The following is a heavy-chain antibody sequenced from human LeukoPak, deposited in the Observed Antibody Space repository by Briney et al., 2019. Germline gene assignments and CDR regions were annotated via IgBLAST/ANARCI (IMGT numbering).Heavy chain of an antibody. V-gene: IGHV1-18*01. Sequence: ASVKVSCKASGYTFTSYGISWVRQAPGQGLEWMGWISAYNGNTNYAQKFQGRVTMTRDTSTSTAYMDLSSLTSEDTASYYCARSDSWNDAFDMWGQGTPVSVSS. J-gene: IGHJ3*02. CDR3: ARSDSWNDAFDM. D-gene: IGHD1-1*01. CDR1: GYTFTSYG. CDR2: ISAYNGNT.